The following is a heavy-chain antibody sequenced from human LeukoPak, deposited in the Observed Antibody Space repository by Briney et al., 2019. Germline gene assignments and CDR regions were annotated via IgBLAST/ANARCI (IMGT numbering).Heavy chain of an antibody. J-gene: IGHJ4*02. Sequence: PEGTLSVFYRARRRFRSCAARWLLREAPGKGVKRVVVIWYDGRSTYYADSLKGRLTISRDNSKITLYLKLYSLRVEDMALYYFAIIYSTSWYTDDWGQGPPVTVSS. V-gene: IGHV3-33*07. CDR1: RRFRSCAA. CDR3: AIIYSTSWYTDD. D-gene: IGHD6-19*01. CDR2: IWYDGRST.